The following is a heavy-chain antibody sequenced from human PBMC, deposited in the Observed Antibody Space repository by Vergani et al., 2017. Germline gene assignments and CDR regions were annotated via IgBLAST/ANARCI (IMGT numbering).Heavy chain of an antibody. Sequence: EVDLVESGGGLAQPGGSLRLSCEASGITFWKFGMHWVRQGPGKGLEWVSGISWNSGAVDYADSVRGRFTLSRDNAKNSLYLQMNNLRAADTAVYYCARPRSYGDFDSWGQGTLVTVSS. CDR2: ISWNSGAV. V-gene: IGHV3-9*01. J-gene: IGHJ4*02. CDR1: GITFWKFG. CDR3: ARPRSYGDFDS. D-gene: IGHD4-17*01.